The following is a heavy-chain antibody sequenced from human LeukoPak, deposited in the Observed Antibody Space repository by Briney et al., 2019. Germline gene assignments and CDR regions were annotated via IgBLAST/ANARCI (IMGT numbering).Heavy chain of an antibody. CDR2: IYHSGST. CDR1: GGSISSSNW. Sequence: PSGTLSLTCAVSGGSISSSNWWSWVRQPPGKGLEWIGEIYHSGSTNYNPSLKSRVTISVDKSKNQFSLKLSSVTAADTAVYYCARVPGSRGYSYRAAFFDYWGQGTLVTVSS. CDR3: ARVPGSRGYSYRAAFFDY. V-gene: IGHV4-4*02. D-gene: IGHD5-18*01. J-gene: IGHJ4*02.